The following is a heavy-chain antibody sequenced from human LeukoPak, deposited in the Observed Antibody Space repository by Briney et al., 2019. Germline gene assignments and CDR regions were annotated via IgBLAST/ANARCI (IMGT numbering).Heavy chain of an antibody. J-gene: IGHJ4*02. V-gene: IGHV4-39*01. CDR1: GGSISSSSYY. Sequence: SETLSLTCTVSGGSISSSSYYWGWFRQPPGKGLEWIGRIYYSGSTYYNPSLKSRVTISVDTSKNQFSLKLSSVTAADTAVYYCASGPTVTTIDYWGQGTLVTVSS. D-gene: IGHD4-11*01. CDR3: ASGPTVTTIDY. CDR2: IYYSGST.